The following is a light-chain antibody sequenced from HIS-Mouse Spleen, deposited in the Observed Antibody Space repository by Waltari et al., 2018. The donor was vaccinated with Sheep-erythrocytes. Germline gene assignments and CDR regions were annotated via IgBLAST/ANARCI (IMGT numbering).Light chain of an antibody. V-gene: IGLV1-44*01. J-gene: IGLJ3*02. CDR1: SSNIGSNT. CDR3: AAWDDSLNGPV. Sequence: QSVLTQPPSASGTPGQRVTISCSGSSSNIGSNTVNWYQQLPGTAPKLRIYSNNQRPSGVPDRFSGSKSCTSASLAISGLQSEDEADYYCAAWDDSLNGPVFGGGTKLTVL. CDR2: SNN.